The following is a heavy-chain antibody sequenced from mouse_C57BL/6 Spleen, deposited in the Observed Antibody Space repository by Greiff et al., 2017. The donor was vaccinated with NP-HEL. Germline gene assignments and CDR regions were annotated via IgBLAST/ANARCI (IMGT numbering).Heavy chain of an antibody. V-gene: IGHV1-64*01. CDR1: GYTFTSYW. J-gene: IGHJ1*03. CDR3: ARGVYYGSSRYFDV. Sequence: QVQLQQPGAELVKPGASVKLSCKASGYTFTSYWMHWVKQRPGQGLEWIGMIHPNSGSTNYNEKFKSKATLTVDKSSSTAYMQLSSLTSEDSAVYYCARGVYYGSSRYFDVWGTGTTVTVSS. CDR2: IHPNSGST. D-gene: IGHD1-1*01.